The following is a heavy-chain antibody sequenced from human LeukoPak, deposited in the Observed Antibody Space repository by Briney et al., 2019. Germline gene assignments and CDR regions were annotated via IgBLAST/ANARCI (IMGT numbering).Heavy chain of an antibody. J-gene: IGHJ4*02. CDR1: GFTFSSYS. CDR2: ISSSSSYI. V-gene: IGHV3-21*01. D-gene: IGHD3-22*01. CDR3: ARGSEAYYYDSSGYYPFDY. Sequence: GGSLRLSCAASGFTFSSYSMNWVRQAPGKGLEWVSSISSSSSYIYYADSVKGRFTISRDNAKNSLYLQMNSLRAEDTAVYYCARGSEAYYYDSSGYYPFDYWGQGTLVTVSS.